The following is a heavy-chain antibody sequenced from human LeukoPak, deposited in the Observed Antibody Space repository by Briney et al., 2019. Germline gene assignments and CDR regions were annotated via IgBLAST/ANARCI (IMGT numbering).Heavy chain of an antibody. D-gene: IGHD5-24*01. CDR2: IWYDGSNK. V-gene: IGHV3-33*01. CDR1: GFTFSSYG. CDR3: ARDRIVEMATMDY. Sequence: GGSLRLSCAASGFTFSSYGMHWVRQAPGKGLEWVAVIWYDGSNKYYADSVKGRFTISRDNSKNTLYLQMNSLRAEGTAVYYCARDRIVEMATMDYWGQGTLVTVSS. J-gene: IGHJ4*02.